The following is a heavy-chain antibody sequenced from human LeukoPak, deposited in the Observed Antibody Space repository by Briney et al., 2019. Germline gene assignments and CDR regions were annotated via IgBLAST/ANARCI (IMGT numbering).Heavy chain of an antibody. J-gene: IGHJ4*02. CDR3: ARDPWLPWGSYRPFDY. Sequence: GGSLRLSCAASGFTLSSYSMNWVRQAPGKGLEWVSSISSSSSYIYYADSVKGRFTISRDNAKNSLYLQMNSLRAEDTAVYYCARDPWLPWGSYRPFDYWGQGTLVTVSS. D-gene: IGHD3-16*02. CDR1: GFTLSSYS. V-gene: IGHV3-21*01. CDR2: ISSSSSYI.